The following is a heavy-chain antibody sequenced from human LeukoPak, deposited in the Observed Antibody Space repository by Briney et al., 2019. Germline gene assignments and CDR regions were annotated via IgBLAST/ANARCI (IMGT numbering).Heavy chain of an antibody. Sequence: PGGSLRLSCAASGFAFSSYSMNWVRQAPGKGLEWVAVISYDGSNKYYADSVKGRFTISRDNSKNTLYLQMNSLRPEDTAVYYCGREIEAPGKTLDYWGQGTLVTVSS. CDR1: GFAFSSYS. CDR2: ISYDGSNK. CDR3: GREIEAPGKTLDY. V-gene: IGHV3-30*03. J-gene: IGHJ4*02.